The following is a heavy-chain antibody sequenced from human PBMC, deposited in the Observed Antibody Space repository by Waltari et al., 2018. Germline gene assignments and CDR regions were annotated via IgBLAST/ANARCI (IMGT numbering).Heavy chain of an antibody. CDR1: GDTFSSYA. CDR2: IIPIFGTA. V-gene: IGHV1-69*14. D-gene: IGHD2-15*01. J-gene: IGHJ4*02. Sequence: QVQLVQSGAEVKKPGSSVKVSCKASGDTFSSYAISWVRQAPGQGLEWMGGIIPIFGTANYAQKFQGRVTITADKSTSTAYMELSSLRSEDTAVYYCARHRPHIVVVVAAMDYWGQGTLVTVSS. CDR3: ARHRPHIVVVVAAMDY.